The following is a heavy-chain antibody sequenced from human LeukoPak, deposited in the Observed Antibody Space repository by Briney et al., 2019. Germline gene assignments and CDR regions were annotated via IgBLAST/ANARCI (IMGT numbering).Heavy chain of an antibody. D-gene: IGHD7-27*01. CDR2: IKRKTDGGTT. CDR3: TTGNWGPY. J-gene: IGHJ4*02. Sequence: GGSLRLSCAASGFTFSDAWMNWVRQAPGKGLEWVGGIKRKTDGGTTDYAAPVKGRFTISRNDSKNTLYLQMNSLKTEDTAVYYCTTGNWGPYWGQGTLVTVSS. CDR1: GFTFSDAW. V-gene: IGHV3-15*07.